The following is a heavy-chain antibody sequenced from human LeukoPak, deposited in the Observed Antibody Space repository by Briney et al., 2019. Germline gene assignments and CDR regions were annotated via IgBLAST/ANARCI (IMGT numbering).Heavy chain of an antibody. CDR2: IFYSGST. CDR1: GGSISSYY. V-gene: IGHV4-59*01. Sequence: SETLSLTCTVSGGSISSYYWSWIRQSPGKGLEWIGYIFYSGSTNYNPSLNSRVTISVDTSKNQFSLKLSSVTAADTAVYYCARGPHFDIWGQGTLVTVSS. CDR3: ARGPHFDI. J-gene: IGHJ4*02.